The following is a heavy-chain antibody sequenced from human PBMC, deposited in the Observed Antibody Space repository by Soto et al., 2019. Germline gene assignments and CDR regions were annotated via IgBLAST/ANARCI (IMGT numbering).Heavy chain of an antibody. CDR1: GDSIRSYY. CDR2: IYYSGYT. CDR3: ARCFSGNYLSLTEGQYYFDS. V-gene: IGHV4-59*01. D-gene: IGHD1-26*01. J-gene: IGHJ4*02. Sequence: SETLSLTCTVSGDSIRSYYWSWIRQPPGKGLEWIGYIYYSGYTSYSPSLKSRVTISVDTSKNQFSLKLNSVTAADTAVYYCARCFSGNYLSLTEGQYYFDSWGQGTLGTV.